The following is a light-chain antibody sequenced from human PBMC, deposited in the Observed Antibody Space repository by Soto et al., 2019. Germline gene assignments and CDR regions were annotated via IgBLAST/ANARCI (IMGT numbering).Light chain of an antibody. CDR2: EVS. CDR3: SSFASSATLV. J-gene: IGLJ3*02. Sequence: QSALTQPPSVSGSPGQSVTIACTGTSSDIGYHNRVSWYQQPPGTAPKLMIYEVSTRYSGVPDRFSGSKSGNTASLTISGLVAEDEADYYCSSFASSATLVFGGGTKVTVL. CDR1: SSDIGYHNR. V-gene: IGLV2-18*02.